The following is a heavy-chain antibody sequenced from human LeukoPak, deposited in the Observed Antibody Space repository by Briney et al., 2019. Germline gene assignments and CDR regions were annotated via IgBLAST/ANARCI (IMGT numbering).Heavy chain of an antibody. D-gene: IGHD3-22*01. CDR3: AGADYDSSGYYIGLFDY. J-gene: IGHJ4*02. CDR2: ISSTGSTI. CDR1: GFTFSTYS. Sequence: GGSLRLSCAVSGFTFSTYSMDWVRQAPGEGREWVSFISSTGSTIYYADSVKGRFTISRDNAKNSLYLQTDSLRAEDTAVYYCAGADYDSSGYYIGLFDYWGQGTLVTVSS. V-gene: IGHV3-48*01.